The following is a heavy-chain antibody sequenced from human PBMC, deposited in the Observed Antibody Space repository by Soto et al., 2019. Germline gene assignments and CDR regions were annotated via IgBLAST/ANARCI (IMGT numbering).Heavy chain of an antibody. CDR3: ARVVPAAIWGYYYYYMDV. V-gene: IGHV1-18*01. Sequence: QVQLVQSGAEVKKPGASVKVSCKASGYTFTSYGISWVRQAPGQGLEWMGWISAYNGNTNYAQKLQGRVTMTTDTSTSTADMELRSLRSDDTAVYYCARVVPAAIWGYYYYYMDVWGKGTTVTVSS. CDR1: GYTFTSYG. CDR2: ISAYNGNT. J-gene: IGHJ6*03. D-gene: IGHD2-2*01.